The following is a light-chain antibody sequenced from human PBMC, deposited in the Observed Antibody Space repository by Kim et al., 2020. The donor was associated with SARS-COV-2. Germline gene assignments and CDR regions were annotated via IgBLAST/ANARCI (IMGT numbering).Light chain of an antibody. CDR3: QQRFNWPRT. CDR2: DAS. Sequence: EIVLTQSRATLSLSPGERATLSCRASQNVSIYLAWYQQKPGQAPRLLIYDASNRATGIPARFSGSGSGTDFTLTISSLEPEDFAVYYCQQRFNWPRTFGQGTKVDIK. J-gene: IGKJ1*01. V-gene: IGKV3-11*01. CDR1: QNVSIY.